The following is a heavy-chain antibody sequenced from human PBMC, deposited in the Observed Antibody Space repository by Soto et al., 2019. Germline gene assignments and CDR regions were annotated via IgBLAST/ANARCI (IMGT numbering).Heavy chain of an antibody. Sequence: GASVKVSCKASGYTFTSYYMHWVRQAPGQGLEWMGIINPSGGSTSYAQKFQGRVTMTRDTSTSTVYMGLSSLRSEDTAVYYCARAKGGSYQNGAYYYYGMDVWGQGTTVTVSS. J-gene: IGHJ6*02. CDR2: INPSGGST. D-gene: IGHD1-26*01. CDR1: GYTFTSYY. V-gene: IGHV1-46*01. CDR3: ARAKGGSYQNGAYYYYGMDV.